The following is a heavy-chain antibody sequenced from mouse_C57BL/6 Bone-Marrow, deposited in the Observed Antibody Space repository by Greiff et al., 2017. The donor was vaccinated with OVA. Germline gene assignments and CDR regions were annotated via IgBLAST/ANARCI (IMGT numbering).Heavy chain of an antibody. V-gene: IGHV2-2*01. D-gene: IGHD1-1*01. Sequence: QVQLKESGPGLVQPSQSLSITCTVSGFSLTSYGVHWVRQSPGKGLEWLGVIWSGGSTDYNAAFISRLSISKDNSKSQVFFKMNSLQADDTAIYYCARKVLRYLYYAMDYWGQGTSVTVSS. J-gene: IGHJ4*01. CDR2: IWSGGST. CDR3: ARKVLRYLYYAMDY. CDR1: GFSLTSYG.